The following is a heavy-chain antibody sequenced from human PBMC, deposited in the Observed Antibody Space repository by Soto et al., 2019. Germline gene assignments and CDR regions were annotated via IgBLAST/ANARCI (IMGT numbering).Heavy chain of an antibody. J-gene: IGHJ4*02. CDR1: GYTFATST. D-gene: IGHD4-17*01. V-gene: IGHV1-18*01. Sequence: GPEAKKPGASVKVSCKASGYTFATSTISWLRQAPGQGPEWMGWIKAYSGNTNYAQKLQGRLTMTTDTSTSTAYMELRSLTTDDTAIYACAIADYGDDDYWGQGTLVTVSS. CDR3: AIADYGDDDY. CDR2: IKAYSGNT.